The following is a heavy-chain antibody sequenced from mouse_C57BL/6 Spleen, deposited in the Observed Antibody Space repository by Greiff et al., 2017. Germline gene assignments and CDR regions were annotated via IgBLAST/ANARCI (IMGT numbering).Heavy chain of an antibody. CDR3: ARSTRLQLGAWFAY. J-gene: IGHJ3*01. CDR1: EYEFPSHD. CDR2: INSDGGST. D-gene: IGHD2-1*01. Sequence: EVKVVESGGGLVQPGESLKLSCESNEYEFPSHDMSWVRKTPEKRLELVAAINSDGGSTYYPDTMERRFIISRDNTKKTLYLQMSSLRSEDTALYYCARSTRLQLGAWFAYWGQGTLVTVSA. V-gene: IGHV5-2*01.